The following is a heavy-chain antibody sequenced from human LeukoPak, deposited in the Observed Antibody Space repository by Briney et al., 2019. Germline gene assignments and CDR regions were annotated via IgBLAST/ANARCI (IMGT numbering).Heavy chain of an antibody. J-gene: IGHJ2*01. CDR3: ARDQGSMIVVRTTNCYFDL. CDR2: INQDGSEM. Sequence: PGGSLRLSCAVSGFTFSNYWMSCVRQAPGKGLEWLANINQDGSEMYYVDSVKGRFTISRDNGKNSLYLQINSLRADDTAVYYCARDQGSMIVVRTTNCYFDLWGRGTLVTVSS. V-gene: IGHV3-7*01. CDR1: GFTFSNYW. D-gene: IGHD3-22*01.